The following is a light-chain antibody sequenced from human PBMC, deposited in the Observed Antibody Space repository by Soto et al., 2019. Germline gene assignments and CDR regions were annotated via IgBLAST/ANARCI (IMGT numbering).Light chain of an antibody. CDR3: QKYDIAPRT. CDR1: QGIGNY. CDR2: SAS. Sequence: DTQMTQSPSSLSASVGDRVTITCRASQGIGNYLAWYQQKPGRAPKLLIYSASTLQSGVPSRFSGGGSGTDFTLTISSLQPEDVATYYCQKYDIAPRTFGQGTKVEIK. J-gene: IGKJ1*01. V-gene: IGKV1-27*01.